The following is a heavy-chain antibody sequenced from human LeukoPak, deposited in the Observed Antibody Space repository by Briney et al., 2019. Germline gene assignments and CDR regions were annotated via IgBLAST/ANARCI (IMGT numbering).Heavy chain of an antibody. CDR2: ISGSDGSR. J-gene: IGHJ6*02. D-gene: IGHD3-10*01. CDR3: AKVPYSDYGSGRPPFMDV. CDR1: GFPFSRYA. Sequence: GGSLRLSCAASGFPFSRYAMSWVRQTPERGLEWVSVISGSDGSRYYADSVKGRFTISRDDSRNTVYLQMNNLRAEDTAVYYCAKVPYSDYGSGRPPFMDVWGQGTTVAVSS. V-gene: IGHV3-23*01.